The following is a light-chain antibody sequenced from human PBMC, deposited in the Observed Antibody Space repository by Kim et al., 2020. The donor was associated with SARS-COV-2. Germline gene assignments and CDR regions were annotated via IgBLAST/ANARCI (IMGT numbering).Light chain of an antibody. CDR3: CSYANGGTWV. J-gene: IGLJ3*02. CDR2: GDN. Sequence: GQCITMSCSGTNNDVGSHDLVSWYQHHPGTAPKLVIYGDNQRPSGVSSRFSGSKSGNTASLTISGLQPEDEADYYCCSYANGGTWVFGGGTQLTVL. V-gene: IGLV2-23*01. CDR1: NNDVGSHDL.